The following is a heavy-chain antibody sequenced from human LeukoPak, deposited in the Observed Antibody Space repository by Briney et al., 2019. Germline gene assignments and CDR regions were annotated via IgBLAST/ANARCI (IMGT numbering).Heavy chain of an antibody. CDR2: IYSGGST. V-gene: IGHV3-66*04. Sequence: GGSLRLSCAASGFTFSSYGMSWVRQAPGKGLEWVSVIYSGGSTYYADSVKGRFTISRDNSKNTLYLQMNSLRAEDTAVYYCARHGIAAALDYWGQGTLVTVSS. CDR3: ARHGIAAALDY. J-gene: IGHJ4*02. D-gene: IGHD6-13*01. CDR1: GFTFSSYG.